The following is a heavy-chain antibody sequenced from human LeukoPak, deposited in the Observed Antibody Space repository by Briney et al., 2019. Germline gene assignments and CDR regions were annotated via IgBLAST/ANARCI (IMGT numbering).Heavy chain of an antibody. Sequence: GGSLRLSCAASGFTFSSYGMHWVRQAPGKGLEWVAFIRYDGSNKYYADSMKGRFTISRDNSKNTLYLQMNSLRAEDTAVYYCAAASYYYYYYMDVWGKGTTVTVSS. V-gene: IGHV3-30*02. D-gene: IGHD2-15*01. CDR1: GFTFSSYG. J-gene: IGHJ6*03. CDR2: IRYDGSNK. CDR3: AAASYYYYYYMDV.